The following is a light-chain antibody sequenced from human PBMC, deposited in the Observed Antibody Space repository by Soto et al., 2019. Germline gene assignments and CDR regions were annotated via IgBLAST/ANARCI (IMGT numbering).Light chain of an antibody. CDR3: SEDTGNSNYVL. V-gene: IGLV2-8*01. J-gene: IGLJ2*01. CDR1: NTDIGGHKY. CDR2: EVS. Sequence: QSVLTQPASASGSPGQAVTISCTGTNTDIGGHKYVSWYQHHPGKAPKLIIYEVSDRPSGVPDRFSGSKSGNAASLTVSGRQANDEANYCCSEDTGNSNYVLFGGGIKPTVL.